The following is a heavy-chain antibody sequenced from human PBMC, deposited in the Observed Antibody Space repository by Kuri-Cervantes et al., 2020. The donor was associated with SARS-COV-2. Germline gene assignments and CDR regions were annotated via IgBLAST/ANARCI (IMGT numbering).Heavy chain of an antibody. J-gene: IGHJ4*02. CDR2: ISGNGHNR. CDR3: AKAESGSSNPYFDS. D-gene: IGHD5-12*01. Sequence: GGSLRLSCAASEFTFSNYAMAWVRQAPGKGLEWVAAISGNGHNRYHAKSVKGRFTVSRDNSDYTLYLQMNSLRAEDTAVYYCAKAESGSSNPYFDSWGQGTLVTVSS. CDR1: EFTFSNYA. V-gene: IGHV3-23*01.